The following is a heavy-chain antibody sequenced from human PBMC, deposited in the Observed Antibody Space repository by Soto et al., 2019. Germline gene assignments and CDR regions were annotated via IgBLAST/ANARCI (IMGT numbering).Heavy chain of an antibody. CDR1: GFTFSRFE. J-gene: IGHJ4*02. D-gene: IGHD6-19*01. V-gene: IGHV3-48*03. Sequence: PGGSLRLCCAASGFTFSRFEMNWVRQAPGKGPEWVSYISDRGSDVYYADSVEGRFTISRDNAKNSLFLQMNSLRAEDTAVYYCARVVGSGWKDFDYWGQGTLVTVSS. CDR3: ARVVGSGWKDFDY. CDR2: ISDRGSDV.